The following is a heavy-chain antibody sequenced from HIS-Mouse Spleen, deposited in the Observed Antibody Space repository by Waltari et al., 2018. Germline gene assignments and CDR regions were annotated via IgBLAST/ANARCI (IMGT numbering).Heavy chain of an antibody. D-gene: IGHD6-19*01. Sequence: QLQLQESGPGLVKPSETLSLPCTVAGGSISSSCYYWGWIRPPPGTGLEWIGSIYYSGSTYYNPSLKSRVTISVDTSKNQFSLKLSSVTAADTAVYYCARRGVVPIAVAAFDIWGQGTMVTVSS. CDR1: GGSISSSCYY. CDR2: IYYSGST. J-gene: IGHJ3*02. CDR3: ARRGVVPIAVAAFDI. V-gene: IGHV4-39*01.